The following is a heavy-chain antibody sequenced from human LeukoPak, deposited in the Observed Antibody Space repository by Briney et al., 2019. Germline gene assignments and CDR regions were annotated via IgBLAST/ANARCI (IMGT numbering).Heavy chain of an antibody. J-gene: IGHJ4*02. CDR1: GFTFSDAW. CDR3: TTLTTAMDHFDY. CDR2: IKSKTDGGTT. D-gene: IGHD5-18*01. V-gene: IGHV3-15*07. Sequence: GGSLRLSCAASGFTFSDAWMNWVRQAPGKGLEWVGRIKSKTDGGTTDYAAPVKGRFTISRDDSKNTLYLQMNSLKTEDTAVYYCTTLTTAMDHFDYWGQGTLVTASS.